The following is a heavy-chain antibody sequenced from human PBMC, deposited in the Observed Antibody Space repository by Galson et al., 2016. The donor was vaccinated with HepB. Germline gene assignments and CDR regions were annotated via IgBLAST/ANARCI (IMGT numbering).Heavy chain of an antibody. V-gene: IGHV3-72*01. CDR2: SRNKANSYTT. Sequence: SLRLSCAASGFTVSSHYMNWVRQAPRKGLEWVGRSRNKANSYTTEYAASVKGRFTISRDDSESSLYLQMNSLKTEDAAVYYCARVRAESYFDYWGQGTLVTVSS. CDR1: GFTVSSHY. J-gene: IGHJ4*02. D-gene: IGHD4/OR15-4a*01. CDR3: ARVRAESYFDY.